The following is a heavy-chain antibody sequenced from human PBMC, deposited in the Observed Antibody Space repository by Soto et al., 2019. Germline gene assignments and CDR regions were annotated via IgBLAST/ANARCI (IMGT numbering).Heavy chain of an antibody. V-gene: IGHV3-48*03. CDR2: ISSSGSTI. J-gene: IGHJ6*02. Sequence: PVGSLRLSCAASGFTFSSYEMDWVRQAPGKGLEWVSYISSSGSTIYYADSVKGRLTISRDNAKNSLYLQMNSLRAEDTAVYYCAAEQQYYYCGMDVWGQGTTVTVSS. CDR3: AAEQQYYYCGMDV. D-gene: IGHD6-13*01. CDR1: GFTFSSYE.